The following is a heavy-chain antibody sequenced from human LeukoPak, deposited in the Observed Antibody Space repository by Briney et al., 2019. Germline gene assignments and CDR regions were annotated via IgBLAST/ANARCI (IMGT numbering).Heavy chain of an antibody. CDR1: NGSISSYGYY. D-gene: IGHD3-3*01. CDR2: IYTSGST. Sequence: PSETLSLTCSVSNGSISSYGYYWSWIRQPAGKGLEWIGRIYTSGSTNYNPSLKSRVTISVDTSKNQFSLKLSSVTAADTAVYYCARQEIPDFWSGYPNWFDPWGQGTLVTVSS. J-gene: IGHJ5*02. CDR3: ARQEIPDFWSGYPNWFDP. V-gene: IGHV4-61*02.